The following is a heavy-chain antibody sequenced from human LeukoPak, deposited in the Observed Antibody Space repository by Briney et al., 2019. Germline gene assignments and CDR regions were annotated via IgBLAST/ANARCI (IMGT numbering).Heavy chain of an antibody. CDR3: ARDRAVGELGY. V-gene: IGHV1-18*01. D-gene: IGHD1-26*01. CDR1: GYTFTSYG. Sequence: ASVKVSCKASGYTFTSYGISWVRQATGKGLEWMGWISAYNGNTNYAQKLQGRVTITTDTSTSTAYIELRSLRSDDTAVYYCARDRAVGELGYWGQGTLVTVSS. J-gene: IGHJ4*02. CDR2: ISAYNGNT.